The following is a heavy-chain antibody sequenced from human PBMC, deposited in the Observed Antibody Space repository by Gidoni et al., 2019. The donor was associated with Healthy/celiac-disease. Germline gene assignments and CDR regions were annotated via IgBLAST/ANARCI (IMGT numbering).Heavy chain of an antibody. Sequence: EVQLVESGGGLVKPGGSLRLSCAASGFTFSSYSMNWVRQAPGKGLEWFSSISSSSSYIYYADSVKGRFTISRDNAKNSLYLQMNSLRAEDTAVYYCARDFDIVVVVAAVYYYGMDVWGQGTTVTVSS. V-gene: IGHV3-21*01. J-gene: IGHJ6*02. CDR2: ISSSSSYI. CDR1: GFTFSSYS. CDR3: ARDFDIVVVVAAVYYYGMDV. D-gene: IGHD2-15*01.